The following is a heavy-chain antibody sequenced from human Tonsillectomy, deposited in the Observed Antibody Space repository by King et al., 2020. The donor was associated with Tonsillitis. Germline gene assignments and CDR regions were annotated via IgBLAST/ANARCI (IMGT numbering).Heavy chain of an antibody. CDR2: IYPSGDIT. Sequence: VQLVESGAEVKKPGASVKVSCKASGYTFNSYYMHWVRQAPGQGLEWMAVIYPSGDITTYAQKFQGRVTMTRDTSTSTVYMEVCRLRSEATAVYYCAREASAFDIWGQGTMVTVSS. CDR1: GYTFNSYY. CDR3: AREASAFDI. J-gene: IGHJ3*02. V-gene: IGHV1-46*02.